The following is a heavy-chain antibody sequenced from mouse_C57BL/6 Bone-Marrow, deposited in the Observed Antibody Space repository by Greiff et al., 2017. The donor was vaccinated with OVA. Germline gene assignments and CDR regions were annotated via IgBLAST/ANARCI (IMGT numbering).Heavy chain of an antibody. V-gene: IGHV1-81*01. CDR3: ARSCYYYGR. J-gene: IGHJ2*01. CDR2: IYPRSGNT. D-gene: IGHD1-1*01. CDR1: GYTFTSYG. Sequence: QVQLQQSGAELARPGASVKLSCKASGYTFTSYGISWVKQRTGQGLEWIGEIYPRSGNTYYNEKFKGKATLPADKTYSTAYMELRGLTSEDSAVYFCARSCYYYGRWGQGTTRTVSS.